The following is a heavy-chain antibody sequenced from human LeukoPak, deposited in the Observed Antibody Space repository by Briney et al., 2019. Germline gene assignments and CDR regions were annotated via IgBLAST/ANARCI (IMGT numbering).Heavy chain of an antibody. V-gene: IGHV1-2*02. Sequence: ASVKVSCKASGYTFTDYYMHWVRQAPGPGLEWMGWINPDSGGTNYAQKFQGRVTMTRNTSISTAWMELSRLRSDDTAVYYCARGDYYDSRGFRWWGQGTLVTVSS. J-gene: IGHJ4*02. D-gene: IGHD3-22*01. CDR3: ARGDYYDSRGFRW. CDR1: GYTFTDYY. CDR2: INPDSGGT.